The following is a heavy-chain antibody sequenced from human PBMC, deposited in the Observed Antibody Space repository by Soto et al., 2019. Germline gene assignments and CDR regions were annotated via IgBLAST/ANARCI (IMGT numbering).Heavy chain of an antibody. CDR1: GGSIGSGGNS. Sequence: PSGSLSLTCAASGGSIGSGGNSWGWIRQPKGKGLEWIRYIYHSGSTYDNPSLKSCVTISVDRSKNQFSLTLSSVTAAAAAVYFSTRVGYLVVEEHNWFDPWGQGTLVTVSS. J-gene: IGHJ5*02. CDR3: TRVGYLVVEEHNWFDP. D-gene: IGHD3-22*01. V-gene: IGHV4-30-2*01. CDR2: IYHSGST.